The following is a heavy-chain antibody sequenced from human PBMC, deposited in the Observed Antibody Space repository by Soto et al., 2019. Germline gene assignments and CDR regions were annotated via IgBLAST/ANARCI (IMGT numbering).Heavy chain of an antibody. CDR2: INAGNGNT. CDR3: ARDRQNRHDFWSGDDAFDI. D-gene: IGHD3-3*01. CDR1: GYTFTSYA. Sequence: QVQLVQSGAEVKKPGASVKVSCKASGYTFTSYAMHWVRQAPGQRLEWMGWINAGNGNTKYSQKFQGRVTITRDTSASTAYMELSSLRSEDTAVYYCARDRQNRHDFWSGDDAFDIWGQGTMVTVSS. V-gene: IGHV1-3*01. J-gene: IGHJ3*02.